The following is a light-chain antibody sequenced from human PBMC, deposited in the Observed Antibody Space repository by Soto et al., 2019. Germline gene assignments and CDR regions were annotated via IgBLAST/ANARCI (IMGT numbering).Light chain of an antibody. CDR1: QSISSY. V-gene: IGKV1-39*01. J-gene: IGKJ3*01. Sequence: DIQMTQSPSSLSASVGDRVTITCRASQSISSYLNWYQQKPGKAPKLMIYAASSLQSGVPSRFSGSGSGTVFTLTISSLQPEDFATYYCQQRYSTPPLTFGPGTKVEI. CDR2: AAS. CDR3: QQRYSTPPLT.